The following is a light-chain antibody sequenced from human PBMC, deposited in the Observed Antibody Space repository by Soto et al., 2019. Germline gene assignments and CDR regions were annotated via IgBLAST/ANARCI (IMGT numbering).Light chain of an antibody. CDR3: QQLNSYPST. V-gene: IGKV1-9*01. J-gene: IGKJ2*01. CDR2: AAS. CDR1: QGISTY. Sequence: DIQLTQSPSFLSASVGDRVTVTCRASQGISTYLAWYQQKPGKAPKLLIYAASTLQSGVPSRFSGSGSGTEFILTVSSLQPEDFAAYYCQQLNSYPSTFGQGTKLEIK.